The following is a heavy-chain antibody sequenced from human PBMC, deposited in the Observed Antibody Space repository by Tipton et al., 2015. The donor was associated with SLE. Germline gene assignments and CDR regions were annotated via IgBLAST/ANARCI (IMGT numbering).Heavy chain of an antibody. CDR3: ARARSDDTFWTDYFYFFYYMDV. D-gene: IGHD3/OR15-3a*01. J-gene: IGHJ6*03. CDR1: GDSVSSTNYY. Sequence: TLSLTCTVSGDSVSSTNYYWAWIRQPPGKGLEWVGTIFNTGTTYYNSSLKSRVAISADTSKNPFSLTLMSVTGADTAAYFCARARSDDTFWTDYFYFFYYMDVWGKGTTVTVSS. CDR2: IFNTGTT. V-gene: IGHV4-39*07.